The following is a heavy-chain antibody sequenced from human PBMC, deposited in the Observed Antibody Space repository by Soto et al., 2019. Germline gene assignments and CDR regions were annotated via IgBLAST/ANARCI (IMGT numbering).Heavy chain of an antibody. Sequence: QVQLVQSGPEVKKPGASVKVSCRTSGYTFTSYGISWVRQPPGQGLEWMGWISTDKGNTNYAQKFQGRVTRTTDTATSTGYMELRSLRSDDTAVYYCAPRSPAFDYWGQGTLVTVST. CDR2: ISTDKGNT. J-gene: IGHJ4*02. CDR3: APRSPAFDY. CDR1: GYTFTSYG. V-gene: IGHV1-18*01.